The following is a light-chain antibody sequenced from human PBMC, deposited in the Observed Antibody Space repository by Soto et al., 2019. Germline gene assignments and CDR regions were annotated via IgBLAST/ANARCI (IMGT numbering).Light chain of an antibody. V-gene: IGKV1-5*01. CDR2: DAS. CDR3: QQYDSYSPYT. Sequence: DIQMSQSPSTLSASVGDRVTITCRASQSISSWLAWYQQKPGKAPKLLIYDASSVQSGIPSRFSGSASGTEFTVTLIRLQPDDFAAFYCQQYDSYSPYTFGQGTKLEIK. J-gene: IGKJ2*01. CDR1: QSISSW.